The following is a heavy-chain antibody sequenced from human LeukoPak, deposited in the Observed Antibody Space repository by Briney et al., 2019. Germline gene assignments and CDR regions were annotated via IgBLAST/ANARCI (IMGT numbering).Heavy chain of an antibody. CDR2: INWNGGST. CDR1: GFTFDDYG. Sequence: GGSLRLPCAASGFTFDDYGMSWVRQAPGKGLEWVSSINWNGGSTGYADSVKGRFTISRDNAKKSLYLQMNSLRAEDSALYYCARTTIATGGLDYWGQGTLVTVSS. J-gene: IGHJ4*02. CDR3: ARTTIATGGLDY. D-gene: IGHD6-13*01. V-gene: IGHV3-20*04.